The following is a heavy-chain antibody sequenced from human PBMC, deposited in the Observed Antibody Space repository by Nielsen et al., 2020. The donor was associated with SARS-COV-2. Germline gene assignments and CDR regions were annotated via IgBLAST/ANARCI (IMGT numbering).Heavy chain of an antibody. V-gene: IGHV4-59*01. Sequence: SETLSLTCTVSGGSISSYHWTWIRQSPGKGLEWIGYVSDSGTTNYNPFLKSRVTISLDTSRQQFFLNLTSVSAADRAVYYCARDYFGDYLDGFDIWGQGTLVTVSS. CDR3: ARDYFGDYLDGFDI. CDR2: VSDSGTT. CDR1: GGSISSYH. J-gene: IGHJ3*02. D-gene: IGHD4-17*01.